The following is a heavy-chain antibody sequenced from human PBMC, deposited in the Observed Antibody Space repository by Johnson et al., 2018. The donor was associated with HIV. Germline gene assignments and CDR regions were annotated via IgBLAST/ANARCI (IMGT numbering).Heavy chain of an antibody. D-gene: IGHD3-10*01. CDR1: GFTVSSNY. J-gene: IGHJ3*02. Sequence: EVQLVESGGGLVQPGGSLRLSCAASGFTVSSNYMSWVRQAPGKGLEWVSVIYSGGSTYYADPVTGRFTISRDNSKNTLYLQRNSLRAEDTAVYYRARGGFGELLQDDAFDIWGQGTMVPSLQ. CDR3: ARGGFGELLQDDAFDI. CDR2: IYSGGST. V-gene: IGHV3-53*01.